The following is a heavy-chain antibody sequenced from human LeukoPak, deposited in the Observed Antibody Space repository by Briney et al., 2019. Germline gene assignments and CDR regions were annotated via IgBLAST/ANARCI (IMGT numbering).Heavy chain of an antibody. V-gene: IGHV3-7*01. CDR2: IKKDGGEK. D-gene: IGHD6-13*01. CDR3: ARELRIVGRIWQQLVLGLTNYFDY. CDR1: GFTFSNHG. J-gene: IGHJ4*02. Sequence: GGSLRLSCAASGFTFSNHGMAWVRQAPGKGLEWVANIKKDGGEKYYVDSVKGRFTISRDNAKNSLYLQMNSLRAEDTAVYYCARELRIVGRIWQQLVLGLTNYFDYWGQGTLVTVSS.